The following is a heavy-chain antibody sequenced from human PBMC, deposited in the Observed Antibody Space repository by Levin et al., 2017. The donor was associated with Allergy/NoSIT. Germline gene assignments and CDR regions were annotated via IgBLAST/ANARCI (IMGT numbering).Heavy chain of an antibody. V-gene: IGHV3-23*01. CDR2: IYASADSI. J-gene: IGHJ4*02. CDR1: GFTFRSYA. CDR3: ARSSRGYGTVDY. Sequence: LSLTCAASGFTFRSYAMSWVRPAPGKGLEWVSAIYASADSIYYSDSVKGRFTISRDSSKNTLYLHMNSLRAEDTAVYYCARSSRGYGTVDYWGQGTLVTVSS. D-gene: IGHD5-12*01.